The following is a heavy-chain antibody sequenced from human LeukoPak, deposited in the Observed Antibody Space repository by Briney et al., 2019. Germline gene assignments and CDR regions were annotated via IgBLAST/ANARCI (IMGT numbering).Heavy chain of an antibody. CDR1: GFTFSSYA. Sequence: GGSLRLSCAASGFTFSSYAMSWVRQAPGKGLEWVSAISGSGGSTYYADSVKGRFTISRDNSKNTLYLQMNSLRAEDTAVYYCAKDEEYYYDSSGYYYFWFDPWSQGTLVTVSS. J-gene: IGHJ5*02. CDR2: ISGSGGST. D-gene: IGHD3-22*01. CDR3: AKDEEYYYDSSGYYYFWFDP. V-gene: IGHV3-23*01.